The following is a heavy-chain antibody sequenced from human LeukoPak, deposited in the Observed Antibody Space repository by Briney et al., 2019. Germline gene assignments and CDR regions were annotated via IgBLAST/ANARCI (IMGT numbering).Heavy chain of an antibody. V-gene: IGHV3-23*01. J-gene: IGHJ6*02. CDR3: AKGVGLRFRILYGMDV. CDR2: ISGSGGST. Sequence: PGGSLRLSCAASGFTFSSYAMSWVRQAPGKGLEWVSAISGSGGSTYYADSVKGRFTISRDNSKNTLYLQMNSLRAEDTAVYYCAKGVGLRFRILYGMDVWGQGTTVTVSS. D-gene: IGHD5-12*01. CDR1: GFTFSSYA.